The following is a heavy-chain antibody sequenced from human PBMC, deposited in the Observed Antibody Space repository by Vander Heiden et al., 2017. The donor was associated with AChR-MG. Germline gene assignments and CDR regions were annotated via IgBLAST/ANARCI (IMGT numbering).Heavy chain of an antibody. CDR3: AREAPKPGSYWRYYFDY. Sequence: QVQLQESGPGLVKPSETLSLTCTVSGGSVSSGSYYWSWIRQPPGKGLEWIGYIYYSGSTNYNPSLKSRVTISVDTSKNQFSLKLSSVTAADTAVYYCAREAPKPGSYWRYYFDYWGQGTLVTVSS. V-gene: IGHV4-61*01. CDR1: GGSVSSGSYY. D-gene: IGHD1-26*01. CDR2: IYYSGST. J-gene: IGHJ4*02.